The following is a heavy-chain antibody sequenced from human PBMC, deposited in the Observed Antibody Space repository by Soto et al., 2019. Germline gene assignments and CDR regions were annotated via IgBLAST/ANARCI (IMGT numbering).Heavy chain of an antibody. D-gene: IGHD2-2*01. CDR2: VSSDGNNK. CDR1: GFSFSNYG. CDR3: AKDRVIQLLPIWPDP. Sequence: GGSLRLSCVASGFSFSNYGMHWFRQSPGKGLEWVAFVSSDGNNKYYAESVKGRFTISRDNAKNTLYLQVDRLTVDDTAVYYCAKDRVIQLLPIWPDPWGQGTLVTVSS. J-gene: IGHJ5*02. V-gene: IGHV3-30*18.